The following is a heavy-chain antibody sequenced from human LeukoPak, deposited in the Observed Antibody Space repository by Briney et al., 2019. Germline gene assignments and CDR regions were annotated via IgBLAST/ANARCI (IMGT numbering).Heavy chain of an antibody. CDR1: GFTFSSYW. D-gene: IGHD3-22*01. J-gene: IGHJ3*02. CDR3: ARLTMIVVVIRGDAFDI. V-gene: IGHV3-7*01. Sequence: PGGSLRLSCAASGFTFSSYWMSWVRQAPGKGLEWVANIKQDGSEKYYVDPVKGRFIISRDNAKNSLYLQMNSLRAEDTAVYYCARLTMIVVVIRGDAFDIWGQGTMVTVSS. CDR2: IKQDGSEK.